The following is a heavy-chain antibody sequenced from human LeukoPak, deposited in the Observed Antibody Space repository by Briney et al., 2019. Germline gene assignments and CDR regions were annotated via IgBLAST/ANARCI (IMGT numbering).Heavy chain of an antibody. CDR3: ARGAYGELPFDY. D-gene: IGHD4-17*01. Sequence: PGGSLRLSCAASGFTFSSYAMHWVRQAPGKGLEWVAVISYDGSNKYYADSVKGRFTISRDNSKNTLYLQMNSLRAEDTAVYYCARGAYGELPFDYWGQGTLVTVSS. J-gene: IGHJ4*02. CDR1: GFTFSSYA. CDR2: ISYDGSNK. V-gene: IGHV3-30-3*01.